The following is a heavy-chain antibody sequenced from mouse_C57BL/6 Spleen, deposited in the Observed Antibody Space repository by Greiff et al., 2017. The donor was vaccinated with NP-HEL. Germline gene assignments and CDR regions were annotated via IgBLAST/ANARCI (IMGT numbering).Heavy chain of an antibody. Sequence: EVQLQQSGPELVKPGASVKISCKASGYTFTDYYMNWVKQSHGKSLEWIGDINPNNGGTSYNQKFKGKATLTVDKSSSTAYMELRSLTSEDSAVYYCTGGYSLYYFDYWGQGTTLTVSS. CDR1: GYTFTDYY. J-gene: IGHJ2*01. V-gene: IGHV1-26*01. CDR3: TGGYSLYYFDY. CDR2: INPNNGGT. D-gene: IGHD2-3*01.